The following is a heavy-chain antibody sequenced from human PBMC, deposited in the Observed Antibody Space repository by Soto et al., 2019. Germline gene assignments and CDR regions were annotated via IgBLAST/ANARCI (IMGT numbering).Heavy chain of an antibody. CDR1: GFTFSSYA. J-gene: IGHJ6*02. CDR3: AREGGITIFRDYYYYGMDV. CDR2: ISYDGSNK. D-gene: IGHD3-9*01. Sequence: QVQLVESGGGVVQPGRSLRLSCAASGFTFSSYAMHWVRQAPGKGLEWVAVISYDGSNKYYADSVKGRFTISRDNSKNTLYLQMNSLRAEDTAVYYCAREGGITIFRDYYYYGMDVWGQGTTVTVSS. V-gene: IGHV3-30-3*01.